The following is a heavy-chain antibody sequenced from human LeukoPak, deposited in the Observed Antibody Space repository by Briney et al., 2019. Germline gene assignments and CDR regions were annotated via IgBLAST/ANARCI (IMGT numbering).Heavy chain of an antibody. CDR1: GFTFSSYG. D-gene: IGHD4-17*01. J-gene: IGHJ4*02. Sequence: PGRSLRLSCAASGFTFSSYGMHWVRQAPGKGLEWVAVIWYDGSNKYYADSVKGRFTISRDNSKNTLYLQMNSLRAKDTAVYYCAGAASNDYGDYWGQGTLVTVSS. V-gene: IGHV3-33*01. CDR2: IWYDGSNK. CDR3: AGAASNDYGDY.